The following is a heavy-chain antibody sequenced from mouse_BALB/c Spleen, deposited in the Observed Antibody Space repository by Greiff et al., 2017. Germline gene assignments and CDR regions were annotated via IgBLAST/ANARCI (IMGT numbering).Heavy chain of an antibody. CDR2: ISYSGST. V-gene: IGHV3-8*02. CDR1: GDSITSGY. D-gene: IGHD2-3*01. Sequence: VQLKQSGPSLVKPSQTLSLTCSVTGDSITSGYWDWIRKFPGNKLEYMGYISYSGSTYYNPSLKSRISITRDTSKNQYYLQLNSVTTEDTATYYCARYWGDGYYFDVWGAGTTVTVSS. J-gene: IGHJ1*01. CDR3: ARYWGDGYYFDV.